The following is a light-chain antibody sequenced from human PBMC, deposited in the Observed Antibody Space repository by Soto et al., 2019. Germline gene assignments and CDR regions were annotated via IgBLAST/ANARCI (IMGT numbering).Light chain of an antibody. CDR3: QQYGSAPFT. CDR2: GAS. CDR1: QSVRSN. Sequence: EIVMTQSPATLSVSPWEIASLSSRASQSVRSNLAWYHQKPGQAPRLLIYGASTRVTGIPDRISGSGSGTDFTLTISRLEPEDFAVYYCQQYGSAPFTFGPGTKVDIK. V-gene: IGKV3-20*01. J-gene: IGKJ3*01.